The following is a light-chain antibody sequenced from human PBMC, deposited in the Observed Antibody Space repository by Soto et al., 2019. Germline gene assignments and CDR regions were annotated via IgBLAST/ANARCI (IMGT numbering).Light chain of an antibody. J-gene: IGLJ1*01. CDR2: KND. Sequence: QSVLIQPPSASGTPGQRDTISCSGSSSNIGSNFVYWYQQLPGTSPKRLIYKNDQRPSGVPDRFSASKSGTSASLAISGLRSDDEADYYCAAWDDSLNGYYVFGTGTKVTVL. V-gene: IGLV1-47*01. CDR3: AAWDDSLNGYYV. CDR1: SSNIGSNF.